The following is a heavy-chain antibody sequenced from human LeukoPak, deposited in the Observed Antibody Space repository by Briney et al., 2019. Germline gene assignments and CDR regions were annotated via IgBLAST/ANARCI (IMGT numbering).Heavy chain of an antibody. Sequence: ASVKVSCKASGYSFTDKYMHWVRQAPGQGLEWMGWINPNSGGTNYAQKFQGRVTMTTDTSMSTAYMELSRLTSDDTAVYYCARDPVQLERRAYNWFDPWGQGTLVTVSS. CDR2: INPNSGGT. J-gene: IGHJ5*02. D-gene: IGHD1-1*01. V-gene: IGHV1-2*02. CDR1: GYSFTDKY. CDR3: ARDPVQLERRAYNWFDP.